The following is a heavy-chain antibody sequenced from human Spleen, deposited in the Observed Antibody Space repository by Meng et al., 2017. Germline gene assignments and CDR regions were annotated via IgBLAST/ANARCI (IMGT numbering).Heavy chain of an antibody. V-gene: IGHV1-2*06. CDR2: INPKSGDT. CDR3: ARDPYSYGSFDY. J-gene: IGHJ4*02. CDR1: GYNFPDYY. Sequence: QVQLVPSGAEVKKPGASVKVSCKPSGYNFPDYYIHWVRRAPGQGLEWMGRINPKSGDTHYAQKFQGRVTMTRDTSTSTVYMELSSLRSEDTAVYYCARDPYSYGSFDYWGQGTLVTVSS. D-gene: IGHD5-18*01.